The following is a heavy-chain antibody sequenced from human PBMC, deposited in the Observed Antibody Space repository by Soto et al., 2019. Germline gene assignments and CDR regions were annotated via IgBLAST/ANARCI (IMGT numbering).Heavy chain of an antibody. CDR1: GFTFNNYA. V-gene: IGHV3-23*01. Sequence: EVQLLESGGGLVQPGGSLRLSCAASGFTFNNYAMFWVRQPPGKGLEWVSSISGVGDRTYYADSMEGRFTISRDNSKNTVYLQMDSLRAEDTAVYYCAKQHSSSSPRSCDYWGQGTLVTVSS. J-gene: IGHJ4*02. CDR2: ISGVGDRT. CDR3: AKQHSSSSPRSCDY. D-gene: IGHD6-13*01.